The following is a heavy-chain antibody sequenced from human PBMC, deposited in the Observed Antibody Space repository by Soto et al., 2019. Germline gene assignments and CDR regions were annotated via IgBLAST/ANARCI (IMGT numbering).Heavy chain of an antibody. D-gene: IGHD3-3*01. CDR1: GGSFSAYY. Sequence: QVHLQQWGAGLLKPSETPSLTCAVYGGSFSAYYWCWIRQPPGKGLEWIGEINHSGSTNYNPSLKSRVTISVDTSQNQFSLKLSSVTAADTVVYYCARGRAAEVLEWLSGNYYFDYWGQGTLVTVSS. CDR2: INHSGST. V-gene: IGHV4-34*01. J-gene: IGHJ4*02. CDR3: ARGRAAEVLEWLSGNYYFDY.